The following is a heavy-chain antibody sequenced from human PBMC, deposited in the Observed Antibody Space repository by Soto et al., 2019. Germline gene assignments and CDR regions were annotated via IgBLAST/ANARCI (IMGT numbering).Heavy chain of an antibody. V-gene: IGHV3-23*01. D-gene: IGHD3-10*01. J-gene: IGHJ4*02. CDR2: ISGSGGST. CDR3: AKDGEVRITMVRGVIPPYFDY. CDR1: GFTFSSYA. Sequence: GESLKISCAASGFTFSSYAMSWVRQAPGKGLEWVSAISGSGGSTYYADSVKGRFTISRDNSKNTLYLQMNSLRAEDTAVYYCAKDGEVRITMVRGVIPPYFDYWGQGTLVTVSS.